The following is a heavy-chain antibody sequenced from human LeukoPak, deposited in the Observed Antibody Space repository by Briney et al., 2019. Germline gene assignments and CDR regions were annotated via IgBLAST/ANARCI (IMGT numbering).Heavy chain of an antibody. V-gene: IGHV4-39*01. Sequence: SETLSLTCTVSGGSISSSSYYWGWIRQPPGKGLEWIGSIYYSGSTYYNPSLKSRVTISVDTSKNQFSLKLSSVTATDTAEYYCARLLSSSWGFFDYWGQGTLVTVSS. CDR3: ARLLSSSWGFFDY. CDR1: GGSISSSSYY. CDR2: IYYSGST. D-gene: IGHD6-13*01. J-gene: IGHJ4*02.